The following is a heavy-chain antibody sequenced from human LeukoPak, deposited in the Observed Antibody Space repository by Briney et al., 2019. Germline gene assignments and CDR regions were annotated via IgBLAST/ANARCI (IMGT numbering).Heavy chain of an antibody. CDR3: ARSNYGGKRWFDP. V-gene: IGHV1-8*02. CDR2: MNPSSGST. CDR1: GYTFTGYY. D-gene: IGHD4-23*01. Sequence: ASVKVSCKASGYTFTGYYIHWVRQAPGQGLEWMGWMNPSSGSTGYAQKFQGRVTMTRDTSISTAYMELSSLRSEDTAVYFCARSNYGGKRWFDPWGQGTLVIVSS. J-gene: IGHJ5*02.